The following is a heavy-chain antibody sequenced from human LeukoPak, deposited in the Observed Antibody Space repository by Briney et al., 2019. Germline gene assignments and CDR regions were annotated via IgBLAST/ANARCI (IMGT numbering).Heavy chain of an antibody. D-gene: IGHD3-10*01. CDR3: AKGLLWFGELLPLDY. Sequence: GGSLRLSCAASGFTFSSYAMSWVRQAPGKGLEWVSAISGSGGSTCYADSVKGRFTISRDNSKNTLYLQMNSLRAEDTAVYYCAKGLLWFGELLPLDYWGQGTLVTVSS. V-gene: IGHV3-23*01. CDR1: GFTFSSYA. J-gene: IGHJ4*02. CDR2: ISGSGGST.